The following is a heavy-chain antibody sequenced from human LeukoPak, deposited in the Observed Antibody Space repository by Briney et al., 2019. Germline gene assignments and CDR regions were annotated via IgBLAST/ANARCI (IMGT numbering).Heavy chain of an antibody. CDR1: GGSFSGYY. D-gene: IGHD3-10*01. CDR3: ARGKYYYGSGRRGWFDP. V-gene: IGHV4-34*01. CDR2: NNHSGST. J-gene: IGHJ5*02. Sequence: PSETLSLTCAVYGGSFSGYYWSWIRQPPGKGLEWIGENNHSGSTNYNPSLKSRVTISVDTSKNQFSLKQSSVTAADTAVYYCARGKYYYGSGRRGWFDPWGQGTLVTVSS.